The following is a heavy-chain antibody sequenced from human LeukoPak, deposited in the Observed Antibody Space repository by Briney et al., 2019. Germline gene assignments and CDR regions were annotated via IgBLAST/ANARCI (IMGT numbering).Heavy chain of an antibody. J-gene: IGHJ5*02. CDR2: ISYDGSNK. Sequence: GGSLRLSCAASGFTLSSYAMHWVPQAPGKGLEWVAVISYDGSNKYYADSVKRRFTIPRDNYKNTLYLKMNSVRAEDTGVYYCVRERSITIFGVVISFLDPWGQGTLVTVSS. V-gene: IGHV3-30-3*01. CDR3: VRERSITIFGVVISFLDP. CDR1: GFTLSSYA. D-gene: IGHD3-3*01.